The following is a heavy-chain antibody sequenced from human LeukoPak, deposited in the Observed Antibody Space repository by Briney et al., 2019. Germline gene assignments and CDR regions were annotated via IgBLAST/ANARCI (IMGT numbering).Heavy chain of an antibody. V-gene: IGHV3-9*01. CDR2: ISWNSGSI. D-gene: IGHD7-27*01. CDR1: GFTFSSYA. CDR3: AKEMLTDDAFDI. J-gene: IGHJ3*02. Sequence: GGSLRLFCAASGFTFSSYAMHWVRQAPGKGLEWVSGISWNSGSIGYADSVKGRFTISRDNAKNSLYLQMNSLRAEDTALYYCAKEMLTDDAFDIWGQGTMVTVSS.